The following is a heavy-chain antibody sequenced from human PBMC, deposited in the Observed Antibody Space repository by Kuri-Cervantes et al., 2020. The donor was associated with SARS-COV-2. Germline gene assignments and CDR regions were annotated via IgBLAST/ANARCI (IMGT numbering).Heavy chain of an antibody. Sequence: GESLKISCAASGFTFSNAWMHWVRQAPGKGLEGVAVIWYDGSNKYYADSVKGRFTISRDNSKNTLYLQMNSLRAEDTAVYYCARDLVVSSGWDYYMDVWAKGPRSPSP. CDR1: GFTFSNAW. J-gene: IGHJ6*03. V-gene: IGHV3-33*08. CDR2: IWYDGSNK. CDR3: ARDLVVSSGWDYYMDV. D-gene: IGHD6-19*01.